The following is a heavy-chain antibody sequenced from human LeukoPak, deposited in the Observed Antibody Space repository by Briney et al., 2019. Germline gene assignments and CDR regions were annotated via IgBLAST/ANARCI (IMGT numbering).Heavy chain of an antibody. J-gene: IGHJ4*02. CDR3: AKPHRPGGYYPY. CDR2: ISGSGGST. D-gene: IGHD3-22*01. V-gene: IGHV3-23*01. CDR1: VFTFSRYV. Sequence: GGSLSLSCAVSVFTFSRYVVTCVPGAAGPGGEGFTAISGSGGSTYYADSVKGRFTISRDNSKNTLYLQMNSLRAEDTAVYYCAKPHRPGGYYPYWGQGTLVTVSS.